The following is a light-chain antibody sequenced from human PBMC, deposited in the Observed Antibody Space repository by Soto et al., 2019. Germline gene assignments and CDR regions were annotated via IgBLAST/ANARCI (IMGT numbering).Light chain of an antibody. CDR2: KVS. CDR1: QSLVHSDGNTY. V-gene: IGKV2-30*02. J-gene: IGKJ1*01. Sequence: DVVMTQSPLSLPVTLGQPASISCRSSQSLVHSDGNTYLNWFQQRPGQSPRRLIYKVSNRDSGVPDRFSGSGSGTDFTLKISRVEAEDVATYYCQKYNSAPWTVGQGTKVDSK. CDR3: QKYNSAPWT.